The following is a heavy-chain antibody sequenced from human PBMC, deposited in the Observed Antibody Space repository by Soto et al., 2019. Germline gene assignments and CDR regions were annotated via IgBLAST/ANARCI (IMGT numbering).Heavy chain of an antibody. CDR2: INHSGST. J-gene: IGHJ6*03. V-gene: IGHV4-34*01. CDR1: GGSFSGYY. Sequence: PSETLSLTCAVYGGSFSGYYWSWIRQPPGKGLEWIGEINHSGSTNYNPSLKSRVTISVDTSKNQFSLKLSSVTAADTAVYYCARGGFGYGRSSYPIHYYPYYMHVSGKGTTVTLSS. CDR3: ARGGFGYGRSSYPIHYYPYYMHV. D-gene: IGHD5-18*01.